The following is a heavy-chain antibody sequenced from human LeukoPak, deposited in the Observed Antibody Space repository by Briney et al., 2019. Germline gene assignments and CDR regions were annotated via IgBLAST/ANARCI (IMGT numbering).Heavy chain of an antibody. V-gene: IGHV3-53*01. CDR2: IYSGGGT. D-gene: IGHD4-17*01. CDR3: ARWTTLHFDY. CDR1: DFTVSNNY. J-gene: IGHJ4*02. Sequence: PGGSLRLSCAASDFTVSNNYMSWVRQAPGKGLEWVSLIYSGGGTYYADSVKGRFTISRDNSKNTLYLQMNSLRAEDTAAYYCARWTTLHFDYWGQGTLVTVSS.